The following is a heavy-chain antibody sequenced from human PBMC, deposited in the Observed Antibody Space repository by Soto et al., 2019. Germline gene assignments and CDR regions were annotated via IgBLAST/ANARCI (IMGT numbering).Heavy chain of an antibody. CDR1: GFTFSSYS. D-gene: IGHD3-3*01. Sequence: GGSLRLSCAASGFTFSSYSMNWVRQAPGKGLEWVSYISSSSSTIYYADSVKGRFTISRDNAKNSLYLQMNSLRAEDTAVYYCAREYDFWSGYYNFDYWGQGTLVTVSS. CDR2: ISSSSSTI. V-gene: IGHV3-48*01. CDR3: AREYDFWSGYYNFDY. J-gene: IGHJ4*02.